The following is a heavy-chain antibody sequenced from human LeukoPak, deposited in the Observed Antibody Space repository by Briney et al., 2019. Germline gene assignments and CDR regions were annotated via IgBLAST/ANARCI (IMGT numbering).Heavy chain of an antibody. D-gene: IGHD3-22*01. CDR3: ARDVDLTSQGGYYWEGAFDI. V-gene: IGHV4-59*01. CDR2: IYYSGST. Sequence: SETLSLTCTVSGGSISSYYWSWIRQPPGKGLEWIGYIYYSGSTNYNPSLKSRVTISVDTSKNQFSLKLSSVTAADTAVYYCARDVDLTSQGGYYWEGAFDIWGQGTMVTVSS. CDR1: GGSISSYY. J-gene: IGHJ3*02.